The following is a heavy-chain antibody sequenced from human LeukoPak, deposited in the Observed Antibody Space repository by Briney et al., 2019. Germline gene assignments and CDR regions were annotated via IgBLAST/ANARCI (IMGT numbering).Heavy chain of an antibody. CDR2: IIPILGIA. V-gene: IGHV1-69*04. Sequence: GASVKVSCKASGGTFSSYTISWVRQAPGQGLEWMGRIIPILGIANYAQKFQGRVTITADKSTSTAYMELSSLRSEDTAVYYCARDSSSWYPFDYWGQGTLVTVSS. D-gene: IGHD6-13*01. J-gene: IGHJ4*02. CDR3: ARDSSSWYPFDY. CDR1: GGTFSSYT.